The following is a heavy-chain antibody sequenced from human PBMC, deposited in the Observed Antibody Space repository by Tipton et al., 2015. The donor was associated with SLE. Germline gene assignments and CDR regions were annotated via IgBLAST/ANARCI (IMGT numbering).Heavy chain of an antibody. D-gene: IGHD3-3*01. Sequence: LRLSCTVCGYSISSGYYWGWIRQPPGKGLEWIGSFAHSGNTIYNPSLRSRVSISADTSKNEFSLRLTSVTAADTAVYYCARGGITIFGVVSLDYWGQGTLVTVSS. CDR3: ARGGITIFGVVSLDY. V-gene: IGHV4-38-2*02. CDR2: FAHSGNT. CDR1: GYSISSGYY. J-gene: IGHJ4*02.